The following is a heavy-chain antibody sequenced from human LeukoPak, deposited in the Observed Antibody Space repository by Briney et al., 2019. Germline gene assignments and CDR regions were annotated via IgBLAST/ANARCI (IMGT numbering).Heavy chain of an antibody. V-gene: IGHV4-34*01. D-gene: IGHD5-24*01. J-gene: IGHJ4*02. Sequence: SETLSLTCAVYGGSFSGYYWSWTRQPPGKGLEWIGEINHSGSTNYNPSLKSRVTISVDTSKNQFSLKLSSVTAADTAVYYCARHKMATIDYWGQGTLVTVSS. CDR1: GGSFSGYY. CDR3: ARHKMATIDY. CDR2: INHSGST.